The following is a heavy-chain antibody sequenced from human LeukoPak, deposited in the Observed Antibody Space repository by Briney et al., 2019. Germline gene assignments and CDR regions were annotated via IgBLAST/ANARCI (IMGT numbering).Heavy chain of an antibody. CDR3: ARDLLLWFGELPEGAFDI. CDR2: ISAYNGNT. V-gene: IGHV1-18*01. D-gene: IGHD3-10*01. Sequence: GASVKVSCKASGYTFTSYGISWVRQAPGQGLEWMGWISAYNGNTYYAQKLQGRVTMTTDTSTSTAYMELRSLRSDDTAVYYCARDLLLWFGELPEGAFDIWGQGTMVTVSS. J-gene: IGHJ3*02. CDR1: GYTFTSYG.